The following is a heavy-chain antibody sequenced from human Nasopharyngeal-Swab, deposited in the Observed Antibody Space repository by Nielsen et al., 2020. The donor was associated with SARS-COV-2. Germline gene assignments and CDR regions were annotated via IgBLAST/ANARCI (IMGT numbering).Heavy chain of an antibody. Sequence: SETLSLTCTVSGGSISSGGYYWSWIRQHPGTGLEWIGYIYYSGSTYYNPSLKSRVTISVDTSKNQFSLKLSSVTAADTAVYYCARTRAYSSSWSRDYYYYYGMDVWGQGTTVTVSS. D-gene: IGHD6-13*01. V-gene: IGHV4-31*03. CDR2: IYYSGST. J-gene: IGHJ6*02. CDR1: GGSISSGGYY. CDR3: ARTRAYSSSWSRDYYYYYGMDV.